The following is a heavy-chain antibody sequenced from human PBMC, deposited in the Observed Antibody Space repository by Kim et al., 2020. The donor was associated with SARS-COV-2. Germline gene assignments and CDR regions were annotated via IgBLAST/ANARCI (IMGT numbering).Heavy chain of an antibody. CDR2: IYPGDSDT. CDR1: GYSFTTYW. J-gene: IGHJ3*02. V-gene: IGHV5-51*01. CDR3: ARPRSSGTLGAFDI. D-gene: IGHD3-10*01. Sequence: GESLKISCKGSGYSFTTYWIAWVRQMPGKGLEWMGIIYPGDSDTRYSPSFQGQFTISADKSISTAYLQWSSLKASDTAMYYCARPRSSGTLGAFDIWGQGTMVAVSS.